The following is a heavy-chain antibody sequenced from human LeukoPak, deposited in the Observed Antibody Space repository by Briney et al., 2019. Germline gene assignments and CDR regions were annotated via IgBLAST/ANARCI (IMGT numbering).Heavy chain of an antibody. V-gene: IGHV4-34*01. Sequence: SETLSLTCAVYGGSFSGYYWSWIRQPPGKGLEWIGETNHSGSTNYNPSLKSRVTISVDTSKNQFSLKLSSVTAADTAVYYCARQPRYDFWSGYGGFDYWGQGTLVTVSS. CDR2: TNHSGST. D-gene: IGHD3-3*01. CDR3: ARQPRYDFWSGYGGFDY. J-gene: IGHJ4*02. CDR1: GGSFSGYY.